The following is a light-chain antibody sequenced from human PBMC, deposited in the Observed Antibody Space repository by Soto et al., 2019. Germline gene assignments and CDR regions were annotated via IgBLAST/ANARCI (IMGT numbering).Light chain of an antibody. V-gene: IGKV3-15*01. Sequence: IVLTHSPATLSLSPGKRATLSFRASQSLRSSLAWYQQKPGQALRLLIYDASTRATGIPARFSGSGSGTDFTLTISGLQSEDFAVYYCQQYNNWPQTFGQGTKVDI. CDR2: DAS. CDR1: QSLRSS. J-gene: IGKJ1*01. CDR3: QQYNNWPQT.